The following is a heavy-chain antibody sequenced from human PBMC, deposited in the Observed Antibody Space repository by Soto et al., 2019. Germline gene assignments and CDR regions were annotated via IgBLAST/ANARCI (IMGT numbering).Heavy chain of an antibody. CDR3: ARRVEWELHNAPVLDDAFDI. Sequence: PSETLSLTCTVSGGSISSSSYYWGWIRQPPGKGLEWIGSIYYSGSTYYNPSLKSRVTISVDTSKNQFSLKLSSVTAADTAVYYCARRVEWELHNAPVLDDAFDIWGKGQWSPSPQ. CDR2: IYYSGST. J-gene: IGHJ3*02. D-gene: IGHD1-26*01. V-gene: IGHV4-39*01. CDR1: GGSISSSSYY.